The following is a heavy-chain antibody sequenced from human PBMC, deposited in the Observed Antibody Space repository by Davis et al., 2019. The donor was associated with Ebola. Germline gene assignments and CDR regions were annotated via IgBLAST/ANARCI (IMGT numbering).Heavy chain of an antibody. CDR2: IIPILGIA. CDR1: GYTFTSYD. Sequence: SVKVSCKASGYTFTSYDINWVRQAPGQGLEWMGRIIPILGIANYAQKFQGRVTITADKSTSTAYMELSSLRSEDTAVYYCARDRSLTARNRDYYYYGMDVWGQGTTVTVSS. J-gene: IGHJ6*02. V-gene: IGHV1-69*04. D-gene: IGHD6-6*01. CDR3: ARDRSLTARNRDYYYYGMDV.